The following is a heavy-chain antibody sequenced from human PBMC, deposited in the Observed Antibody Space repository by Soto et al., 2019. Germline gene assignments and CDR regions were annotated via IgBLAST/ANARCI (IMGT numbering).Heavy chain of an antibody. CDR2: VYYRGSN. D-gene: IGHD3-9*01. CDR1: GGSVSSSSYY. CDR3: GRLEGLATISYYFDY. V-gene: IGHV4-39*01. Sequence: QLQLQESGPGLVKPSETLSLTCTVSGGSVSSSSYYWGWVRQPPGKGLECIGGVYYRGSNYYNLCLESRVTISVDKFKNQFSLKLMSLSAADTAVYYCGRLEGLATISYYFDYWGQGALVTAPS. J-gene: IGHJ4*02.